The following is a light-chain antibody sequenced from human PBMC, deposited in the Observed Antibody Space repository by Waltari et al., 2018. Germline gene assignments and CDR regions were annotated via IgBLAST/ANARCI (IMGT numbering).Light chain of an antibody. V-gene: IGLV1-51*02. CDR1: SSNIGNNY. Sequence: QSVLTQPPSVSAAPGQRVTISCPGGSSNIGNNYVSWYRQFPGTAPKLLIYEGNGRPLGGPGRFSGYKSGTSATLDITGLQAGDEADYYCGTWDSSRSGGVFGGGTHLTVL. J-gene: IGLJ7*01. CDR2: EGN. CDR3: GTWDSSRSGGV.